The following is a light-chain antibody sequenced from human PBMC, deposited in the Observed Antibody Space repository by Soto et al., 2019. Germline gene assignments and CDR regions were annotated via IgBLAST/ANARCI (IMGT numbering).Light chain of an antibody. CDR1: NSDVGAYDY. CDR2: DVT. Sequence: QSALTQPRSVSGSPGQSFIISCTGTNSDVGAYDYVSWYQQHPGKAPKLIIYDVTKRPSGVPDRCSASKSGNTASLTISGLQAADEAEYYCCSYAGSNTRVFGGGTQLTVL. CDR3: CSYAGSNTRV. J-gene: IGLJ3*02. V-gene: IGLV2-11*01.